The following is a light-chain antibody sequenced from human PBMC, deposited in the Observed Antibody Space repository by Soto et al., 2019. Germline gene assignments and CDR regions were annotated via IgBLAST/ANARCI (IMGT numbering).Light chain of an antibody. Sequence: QSALTQPASVSGSPGQSITISCTGTSSDVGGYNYVSWYQQHPGKAPKLMIYEVSNRPSGVSNRFSGSKSGNTASLTISGLQAEDEADYYCSSYTSTKYFVILFGGGTKLTVL. CDR1: SSDVGGYNY. V-gene: IGLV2-14*01. J-gene: IGLJ2*01. CDR3: SSYTSTKYFVIL. CDR2: EVS.